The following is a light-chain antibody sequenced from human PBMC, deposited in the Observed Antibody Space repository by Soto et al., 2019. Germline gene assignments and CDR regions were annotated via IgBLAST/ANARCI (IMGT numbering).Light chain of an antibody. CDR1: HNDIGTYDY. V-gene: IGLV2-14*03. Sequence: QSVLTQPTSVSGSPGQSITISCTGNHNDIGTYDYVSWYQQHPGRAPRLLIHGVTTRPSGISGRFSASKSGLTASLTISGLQPEDEADSYCSSFTSNRIYVFGPGTKVTVL. CDR3: SSFTSNRIYV. CDR2: GVT. J-gene: IGLJ1*01.